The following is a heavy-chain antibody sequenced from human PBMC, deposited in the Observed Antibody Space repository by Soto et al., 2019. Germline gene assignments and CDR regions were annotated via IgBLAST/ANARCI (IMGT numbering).Heavy chain of an antibody. V-gene: IGHV1-46*01. CDR3: ARGPAARNSSSSPYQDYYYMDV. CDR2: INPSGGRT. D-gene: IGHD6-6*01. CDR1: GYTFTSYY. Sequence: QVQLVQSGAEVKKPGASVKVSCKASGYTFTSYYMHWVRQAPGQGLEWMGIINPSGGRTSYAQKCQGRVTMTRDTSASAVDMELSSLRSEDTAVYYCARGPAARNSSSSPYQDYYYMDVWGKGTTVTVSS. J-gene: IGHJ6*03.